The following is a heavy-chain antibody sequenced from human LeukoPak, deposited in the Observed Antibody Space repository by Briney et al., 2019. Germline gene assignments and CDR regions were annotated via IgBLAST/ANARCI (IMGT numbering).Heavy chain of an antibody. J-gene: IGHJ4*02. CDR3: ARVPLAAAGNY. V-gene: IGHV4-4*02. D-gene: IGHD6-25*01. CDR1: GGSISTSIW. CDR2: ISHTGST. Sequence: PSETLSLTCAVSGGSISTSIWWSWVRQPPGKGLEWIGEISHTGSTNYNPSLRSRVTISVDKSKNLFSLSLTSVTAADTAVYYCARVPLAAAGNYWGQGRLVTVSS.